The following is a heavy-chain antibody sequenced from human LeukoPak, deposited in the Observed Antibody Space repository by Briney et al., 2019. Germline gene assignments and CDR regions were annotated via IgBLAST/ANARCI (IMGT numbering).Heavy chain of an antibody. V-gene: IGHV4-59*01. CDR3: ARTMEGYCSGGSCYQYSYYMDV. D-gene: IGHD2-15*01. CDR1: GGSISSYY. Sequence: SETLSLTCTVSGGSISSYYWGWIRQPPGKGLEWIGSIYHSGSTYYNPSLKSRVTISVDTSKNQFSLKLTSVTAADTAVYYCARTMEGYCSGGSCYQYSYYMDVWGKGTTVTVSS. CDR2: IYHSGST. J-gene: IGHJ6*03.